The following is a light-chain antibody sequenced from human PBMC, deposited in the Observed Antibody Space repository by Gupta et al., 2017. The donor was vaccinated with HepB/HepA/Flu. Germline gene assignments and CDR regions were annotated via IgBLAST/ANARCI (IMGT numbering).Light chain of an antibody. J-gene: IGLJ2*01. V-gene: IGLV1-40*01. Sequence: QSVLTQPPSVSGAPGQRVTISCTGSSSNIGAGYDVHWYQRFPGRAPKVLIYGNTNRPSGVPDRFSGSKSGTAASLAISGLQAEDEADYYCQSYDSSLRVVFGGGTKETVL. CDR1: SSNIGAGYD. CDR2: GNT. CDR3: QSYDSSLRVV.